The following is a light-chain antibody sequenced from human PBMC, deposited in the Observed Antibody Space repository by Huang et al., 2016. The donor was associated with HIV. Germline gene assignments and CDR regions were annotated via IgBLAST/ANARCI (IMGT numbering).Light chain of an antibody. CDR2: GAS. CDR3: QQTSTAPMYS. Sequence: DIQMTQSSSSLSVSVGDSVTITCRASQNISNYLNWYQQRPGKAPNLLIFGASSLQSGVPSRFSGSGSGTVFTLTISSLQPEDFATYYCQQTSTAPMYSFGQGTELEIK. CDR1: QNISNY. J-gene: IGKJ2*03. V-gene: IGKV1-39*01.